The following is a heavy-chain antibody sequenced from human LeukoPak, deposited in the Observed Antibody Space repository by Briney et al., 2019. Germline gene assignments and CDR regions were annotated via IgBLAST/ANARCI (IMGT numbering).Heavy chain of an antibody. CDR1: GGSISSGSYY. Sequence: SETLSLTCTVSGGSISSGSYYWSWIRQPAGKGLEWIGRSYTSGSTNYNPSLKSRVTISVDTSKNQFSLKLSSVTAADTAVYYCARVRARYFDWLLYQEFDYWGQGTLVTVSS. CDR3: ARVRARYFDWLLYQEFDY. CDR2: SYTSGST. D-gene: IGHD3-9*01. J-gene: IGHJ4*02. V-gene: IGHV4-61*02.